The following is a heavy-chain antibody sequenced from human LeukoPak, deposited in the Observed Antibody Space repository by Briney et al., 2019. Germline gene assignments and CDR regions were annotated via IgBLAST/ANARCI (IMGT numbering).Heavy chain of an antibody. D-gene: IGHD2-2*01. CDR3: AKDRIAVVPAAIGDY. J-gene: IGHJ4*02. Sequence: GGSLRLSCAATGFTFRTHFMHWVRQAPGKGLEWVAFIRYDGNNKYYADSVKGRFTISRDNSKSTLYLQLNSLGAEDTAVYYCAKDRIAVVPAAIGDYWGQGTLVTVSS. CDR2: IRYDGNNK. V-gene: IGHV3-30*02. CDR1: GFTFRTHF.